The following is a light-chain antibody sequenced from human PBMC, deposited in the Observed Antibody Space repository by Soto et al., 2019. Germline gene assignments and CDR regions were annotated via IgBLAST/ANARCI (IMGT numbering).Light chain of an antibody. Sequence: QSVLTQPASVSGSPGQSITISCTGTSSDVGGYNYVSWYQQHPGKASKLMIYEVSNRPSGVSNRFSGSKSGNTAYLTISGLQAEDEADYYCSSYTSSSTLEVVFGGGTQLTVL. J-gene: IGLJ2*01. V-gene: IGLV2-14*01. CDR3: SSYTSSSTLEVV. CDR1: SSDVGGYNY. CDR2: EVS.